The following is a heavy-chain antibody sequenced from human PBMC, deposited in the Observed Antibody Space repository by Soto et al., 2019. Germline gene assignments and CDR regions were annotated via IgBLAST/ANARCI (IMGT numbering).Heavy chain of an antibody. D-gene: IGHD3-3*01. V-gene: IGHV3-23*01. CDR3: ATEMAEFTRYFEY. CDR2: ISGSGGST. J-gene: IGHJ4*02. Sequence: PGGSLRLSCAASGFTFSSYAMSWVRQAPGKGLEWVSAISGSGGSTYYADSVKGRFTISRDNSKNTLYLQMNSLRAEDTAVYYCATEMAEFTRYFEYWGQVALVTVSS. CDR1: GFTFSSYA.